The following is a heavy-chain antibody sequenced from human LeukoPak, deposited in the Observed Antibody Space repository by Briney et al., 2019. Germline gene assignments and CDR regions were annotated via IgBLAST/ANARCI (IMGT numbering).Heavy chain of an antibody. D-gene: IGHD3-22*01. CDR3: ARTGTYFFDNDGKTNWFDP. V-gene: IGHV1-2*02. J-gene: IGHJ5*02. Sequence: GSVKVSCKASGYTFTGYFIHWVRQAPGQGLEWMGWINSNSGVPNYARRFQGRVTMTRDTSISTAYMELNRLTSDDTAVYYCARTGTYFFDNDGKTNWFDPWGQGALVTVSS. CDR1: GYTFTGYF. CDR2: INSNSGVP.